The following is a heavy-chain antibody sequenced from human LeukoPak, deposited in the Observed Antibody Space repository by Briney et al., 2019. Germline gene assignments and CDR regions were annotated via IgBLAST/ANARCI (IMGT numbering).Heavy chain of an antibody. CDR3: ATFSGYSGGWYGVYI. CDR1: GYTFTSYG. D-gene: IGHD6-19*01. V-gene: IGHV1-18*01. J-gene: IGHJ3*02. Sequence: GASVKVSCKASGYTFTSYGISWARQAPGQGLEWMGWISAYNGNTNYAQKLQGRVTMTTDTSTSTAYMELRSLRSDDTAVYYCATFSGYSGGWYGVYIWGQGTMVTVSS. CDR2: ISAYNGNT.